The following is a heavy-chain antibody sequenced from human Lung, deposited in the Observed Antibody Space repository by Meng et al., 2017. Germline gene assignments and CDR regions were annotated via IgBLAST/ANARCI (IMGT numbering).Heavy chain of an antibody. Sequence: QLEESGPGLVKPSQPLSLTFTVSGGSISSSNYYWSWIRQPPGKGLEWSGHIYNSGSTYYNPSLKSRITISVDTSKNQFSLKLSSVTAADTAVYYCARGQKGYFDLWGRGTLVTVSS. CDR3: ARGQKGYFDL. CDR2: IYNSGST. V-gene: IGHV4-30-4*01. CDR1: GGSISSSNYY. J-gene: IGHJ2*01.